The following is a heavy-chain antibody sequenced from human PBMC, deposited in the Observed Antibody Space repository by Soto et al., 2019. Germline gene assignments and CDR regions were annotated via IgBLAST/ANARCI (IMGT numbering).Heavy chain of an antibody. V-gene: IGHV3-23*01. CDR3: AKRGEKTGRNFDC. Sequence: GVSLRLSCAASGFTFSNYGMSWVRQAPGKGLEWVSTFGSSGNTYYADSVKGRFTISRDNSRNTLYLQMSSLRAEDTAIYYCAKRGEKTGRNFDCCAQGTMVTVSS. D-gene: IGHD3-10*01. CDR2: FGSSGNT. J-gene: IGHJ4*02. CDR1: GFTFSNYG.